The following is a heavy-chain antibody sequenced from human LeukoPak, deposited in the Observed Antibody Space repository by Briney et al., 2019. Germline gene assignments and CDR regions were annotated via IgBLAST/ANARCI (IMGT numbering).Heavy chain of an antibody. CDR3: AKDKLELLGPYFDY. CDR2: ISWNSGSI. Sequence: GGSLRLSCAASGFTFDDYAMHWVRQAPGKGLEWVSGISWNSGSIGYADSVKGRFTISRDNAKNSLYLQMNSLRAEDTALYYCAKDKLELLGPYFDYWGQGTLVTVSS. J-gene: IGHJ4*02. V-gene: IGHV3-9*01. D-gene: IGHD1-26*01. CDR1: GFTFDDYA.